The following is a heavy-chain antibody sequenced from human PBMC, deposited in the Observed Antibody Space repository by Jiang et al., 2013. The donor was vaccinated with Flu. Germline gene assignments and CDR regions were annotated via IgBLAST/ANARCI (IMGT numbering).Heavy chain of an antibody. J-gene: IGHJ5*02. Sequence: EWVAVISYDGSNKYYADSVKGRFTISRDNSKNTLYLQMNSLRAEDTAVYYCAKDPGIAVAGTENWFDPWGQGTLVTVSS. CDR2: ISYDGSNK. V-gene: IGHV3-30*18. CDR3: AKDPGIAVAGTENWFDP. D-gene: IGHD6-19*01.